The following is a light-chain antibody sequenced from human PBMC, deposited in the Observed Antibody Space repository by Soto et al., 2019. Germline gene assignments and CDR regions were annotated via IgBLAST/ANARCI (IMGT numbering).Light chain of an antibody. CDR3: SSYTSSSTPYVV. CDR1: SSDVGVYNY. J-gene: IGLJ2*01. V-gene: IGLV2-14*01. CDR2: DVS. Sequence: QSALTQPASVSGSPGQSITISCTGTSSDVGVYNYVSCYQQHPGKAPKLMIYDVSNRPSGVSNRFSGSKSGNTAPLTISGLQAEDEADYYCSSYTSSSTPYVVFGGGTQVTAL.